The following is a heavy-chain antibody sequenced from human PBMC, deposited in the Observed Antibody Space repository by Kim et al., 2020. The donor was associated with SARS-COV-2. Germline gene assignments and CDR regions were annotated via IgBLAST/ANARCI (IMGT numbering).Heavy chain of an antibody. CDR2: ISYDANNK. CDR1: GFTFSSYG. J-gene: IGHJ4*02. CDR3: AKDLLEGHSRSHDENDY. D-gene: IGHD6-13*01. Sequence: GGSLRLSCAASGFTFSSYGMHWVHQAPGKGLEWVAVISYDANNKHYADSVKGRFTISRDNSKNTLYLQMNSLRAEDTAVYYCAKDLLEGHSRSHDENDYWGQGTLVTVSS. V-gene: IGHV3-30*18.